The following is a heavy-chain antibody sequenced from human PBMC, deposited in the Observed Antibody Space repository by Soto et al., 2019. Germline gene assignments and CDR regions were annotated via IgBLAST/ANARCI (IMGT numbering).Heavy chain of an antibody. CDR1: GYTFTSYG. D-gene: IGHD3-3*01. V-gene: IGHV1-18*01. CDR3: ARVSGVVVDYGMDV. CDR2: ISAYNGNT. Sequence: ASVKVSCKAPGYTFTSYGISWVRQAPGQGLEWMGWISAYNGNTNYAQKLQGRVTMTTDTSTSTAYMELRSLRSDDTAVYYCARVSGVVVDYGMDVWGQGTTVTVSS. J-gene: IGHJ6*02.